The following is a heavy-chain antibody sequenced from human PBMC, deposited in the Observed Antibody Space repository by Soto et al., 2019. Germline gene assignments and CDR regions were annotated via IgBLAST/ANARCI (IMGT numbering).Heavy chain of an antibody. J-gene: IGHJ6*02. D-gene: IGHD3-10*01. CDR1: GGSISSGGYY. CDR2: IYYSGST. V-gene: IGHV4-31*03. Sequence: QVQLQESGPGLVKPSQTLSLTCTVSGGSISSGGYYWSWIRQHPGKGLEWIGYIYYSGSTYYNPSLKSRVTISVDTSKNQFSLKLSSVTAADTAVYYCARDTDYYGSGTPDGMDVWGQGTTVTVSS. CDR3: ARDTDYYGSGTPDGMDV.